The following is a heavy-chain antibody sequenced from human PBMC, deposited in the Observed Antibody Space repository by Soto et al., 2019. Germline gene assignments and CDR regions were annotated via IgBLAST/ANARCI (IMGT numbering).Heavy chain of an antibody. CDR3: ARHEGWTGPDQ. V-gene: IGHV4-4*02. D-gene: IGHD2-8*02. CDR1: VASICSGGW. CDR2: IFHDGNT. J-gene: IGHJ5*02. Sequence: SETLSLTCAVSVASICSGGWLSWVRQPPGKGLEWIAEIFHDGNTNYSPSLKSRVTISVDKSQNQFSLNVYSVTAADTAVYYCARHEGWTGPDQWGQGTLVTVSS.